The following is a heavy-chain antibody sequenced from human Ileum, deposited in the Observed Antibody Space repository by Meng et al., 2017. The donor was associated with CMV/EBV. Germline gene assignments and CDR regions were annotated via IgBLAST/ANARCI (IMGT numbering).Heavy chain of an antibody. D-gene: IGHD2-15*01. CDR3: ARGSIRYCSGGSCWGWFDP. Sequence: FNFSSYDMHWVRQATGKGLEWVSAIGTAGDTYYPGSVKGRFTISRENAKNSLYLQMNSLRAGDTAVYYCARGSIRYCSGGSCWGWFDPWGQGTLVTVSS. V-gene: IGHV3-13*01. J-gene: IGHJ5*02. CDR1: FNFSSYD. CDR2: IGTAGDT.